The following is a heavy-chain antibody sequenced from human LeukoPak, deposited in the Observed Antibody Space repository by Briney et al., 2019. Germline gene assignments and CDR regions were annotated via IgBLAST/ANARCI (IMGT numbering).Heavy chain of an antibody. CDR1: AYTFTGYY. V-gene: IGHV1-2*02. J-gene: IGHJ6*03. D-gene: IGHD2-8*01. Sequence: GASVKVSCKASAYTFTGYYMHWVRQAPGQGLEWMGWINPNSGGTNYAQKFQGRVTMTRDTSISTAYMELSRLRSDDTAVYYCARDPGLYSTNGVCSESNYYYYYMDVWGKGTTVTVSS. CDR3: ARDPGLYSTNGVCSESNYYYYYMDV. CDR2: INPNSGGT.